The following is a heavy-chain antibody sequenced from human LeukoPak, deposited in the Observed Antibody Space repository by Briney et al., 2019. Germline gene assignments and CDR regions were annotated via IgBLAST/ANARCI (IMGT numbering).Heavy chain of an antibody. Sequence: GGSLRLSCAASGFTFSSYGMHWVRQAPGKGLEWVAFIRYDGSNKYYADSVKGRFTISRDNSKNTLYLQMDSLRAEDTAVYYCAKDGSDYGDYEGYYFDYWGQGTLVTVSS. D-gene: IGHD4-17*01. J-gene: IGHJ4*02. CDR1: GFTFSSYG. V-gene: IGHV3-30*02. CDR2: IRYDGSNK. CDR3: AKDGSDYGDYEGYYFDY.